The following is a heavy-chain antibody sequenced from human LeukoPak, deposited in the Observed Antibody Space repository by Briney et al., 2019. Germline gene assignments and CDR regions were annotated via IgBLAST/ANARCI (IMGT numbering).Heavy chain of an antibody. D-gene: IGHD5-24*01. V-gene: IGHV4-4*02. CDR1: GDSISNSHW. CDR2: IYHGGST. Sequence: KTSETLSLTCAVSGDSISNSHWWSWVRQPPRKGLEWIGEIYHGGSTNFNPSLKSRVTISVDTSKNQFSLKLSSVTAADTAVYYCARLAEMATIPSPNDAFDIWGQGTMVTVSS. CDR3: ARLAEMATIPSPNDAFDI. J-gene: IGHJ3*02.